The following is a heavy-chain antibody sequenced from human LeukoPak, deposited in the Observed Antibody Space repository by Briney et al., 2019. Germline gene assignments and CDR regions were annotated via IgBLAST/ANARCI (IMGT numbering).Heavy chain of an antibody. CDR3: ANFGSGSYVEGFDY. V-gene: IGHV3-23*01. CDR1: GFTFSSYA. Sequence: GGSLRLSCAASGFTFSSYAMSWVRQAPGKGLEWVSAISGSGGSTYYADSVKGRFTISRDNSKNTLYLQMNSLRAEDTAVYYCANFGSGSYVEGFDYWGQGTLVTVSS. D-gene: IGHD3-10*01. J-gene: IGHJ4*02. CDR2: ISGSGGST.